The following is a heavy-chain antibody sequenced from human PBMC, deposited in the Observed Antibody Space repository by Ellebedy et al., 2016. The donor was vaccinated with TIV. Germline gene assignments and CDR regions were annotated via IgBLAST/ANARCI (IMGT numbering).Heavy chain of an antibody. D-gene: IGHD4-17*01. CDR3: VRDFHDYGVDPFDV. J-gene: IGHJ3*01. Sequence: SETLSLTCSVSGDSISSGGYYWGWVRQPPGKGLEWIGQIYYSGTTYYNPSLKSRVDISVDMSENHFSLKMTSVTAADTAMYYCVRDFHDYGVDPFDVWGQGTMVTVSS. V-gene: IGHV4-31*03. CDR2: IYYSGTT. CDR1: GDSISSGGYY.